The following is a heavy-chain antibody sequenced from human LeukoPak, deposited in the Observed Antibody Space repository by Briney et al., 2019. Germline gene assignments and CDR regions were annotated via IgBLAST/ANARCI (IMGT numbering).Heavy chain of an antibody. Sequence: ASVKVSCKASGYTFTGYYMHWVRQAPGQGLEWMGWINPNSGGTNYAQKFQGRVTMTRDTSISTAYMELSRLRSEDTAVYYCARDTSSSHGNWFDPWGQGTLVTVSS. CDR2: INPNSGGT. CDR1: GYTFTGYY. V-gene: IGHV1-2*02. J-gene: IGHJ5*02. D-gene: IGHD6-13*01. CDR3: ARDTSSSHGNWFDP.